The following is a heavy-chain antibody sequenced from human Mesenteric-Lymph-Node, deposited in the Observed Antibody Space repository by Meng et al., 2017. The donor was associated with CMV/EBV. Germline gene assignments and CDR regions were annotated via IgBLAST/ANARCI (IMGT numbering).Heavy chain of an antibody. Sequence: GESLKISCAASGFTFSSYEMNWVRQAPGKGLEWVSYISSSSSTIYYADSVKGRFTISRDNAKNSLYLQMNSLRAEDTAVYYCAREGGYCSSTSCYTYVAFDIWGQGTMVTVSS. J-gene: IGHJ3*02. CDR3: AREGGYCSSTSCYTYVAFDI. CDR2: ISSSSSTI. V-gene: IGHV3-48*03. CDR1: GFTFSSYE. D-gene: IGHD2-2*02.